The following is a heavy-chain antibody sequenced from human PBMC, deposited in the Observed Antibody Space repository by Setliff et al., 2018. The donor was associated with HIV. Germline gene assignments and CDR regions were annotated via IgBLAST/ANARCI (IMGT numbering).Heavy chain of an antibody. CDR2: IIPIFDTT. V-gene: IGHV1-69*06. Sequence: SVKVSCKASGGTFSSYVINWVRQAPGQGLEWMGGIIPIFDTTNYAQKFQGRVTITADKSTSTAYMELSSLRSEDTAVYYCARTRPYYYDSSGYRLGYMDVWGKGTTVTVSS. CDR1: GGTFSSYV. J-gene: IGHJ6*04. CDR3: ARTRPYYYDSSGYRLGYMDV. D-gene: IGHD3-22*01.